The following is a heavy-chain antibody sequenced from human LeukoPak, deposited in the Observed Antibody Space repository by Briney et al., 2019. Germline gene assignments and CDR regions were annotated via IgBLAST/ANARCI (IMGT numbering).Heavy chain of an antibody. CDR1: GFTFSNYG. CDR2: ISYDGSNK. V-gene: IGHV3-30*18. J-gene: IGHJ5*01. D-gene: IGHD6-19*01. CDR3: AKDLEYSSGWYDC. Sequence: PGGSLRLSCAASGFTFSNYGMHWVRQAPGKGLEWVALISYDGSNKYYADSVKGRFTISRDNSKNTLYLQMNSLRAEDTAVYYCAKDLEYSSGWYDCWGQGTLVTVSS.